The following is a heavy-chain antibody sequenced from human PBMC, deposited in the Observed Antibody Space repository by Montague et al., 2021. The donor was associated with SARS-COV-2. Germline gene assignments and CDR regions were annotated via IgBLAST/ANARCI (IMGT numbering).Heavy chain of an antibody. CDR2: INHSGSI. CDR3: ARGAPTITMIVVVFTGAGWYFDL. V-gene: IGHV4-34*01. Sequence: SETRSLTCAVYSGSFSDYYWTWIRQPPGKGLEWIGEINHSGSINYNPSLKSRVSISVDTSKNQFSLKLTSVTAADTAVYYCARGAPTITMIVVVFTGAGWYFDLWGRGTLVTGSS. J-gene: IGHJ2*01. D-gene: IGHD3-22*01. CDR1: SGSFSDYY.